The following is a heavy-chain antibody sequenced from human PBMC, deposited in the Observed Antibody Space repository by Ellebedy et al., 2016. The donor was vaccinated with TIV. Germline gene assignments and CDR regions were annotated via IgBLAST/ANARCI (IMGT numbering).Heavy chain of an antibody. J-gene: IGHJ4*02. Sequence: GGSLRLSXAASGFTFSNYWMTWVRQAPGKGLEWVANIKLDGSEKYYVDSVEGRFTISRDNAKNSLYLQMNSLRAEDTAVYFCARGEGWIDNWGQGTLVTVSS. D-gene: IGHD5-24*01. CDR1: GFTFSNYW. CDR3: ARGEGWIDN. CDR2: IKLDGSEK. V-gene: IGHV3-7*04.